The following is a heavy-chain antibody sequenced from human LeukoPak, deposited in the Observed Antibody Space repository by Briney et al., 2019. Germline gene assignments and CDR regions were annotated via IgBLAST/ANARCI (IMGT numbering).Heavy chain of an antibody. Sequence: GESLKISCKASEYSFTSYWLGWVRQMPGKGLEWMGTFNPGDSDTRYSPTFQGQVTISVDKSISTAYLQWSSLKASATAMYYCARHAPDSRVAFDVWGQGTMVTVSS. D-gene: IGHD5-18*01. V-gene: IGHV5-51*01. CDR1: EYSFTSYW. J-gene: IGHJ3*01. CDR3: ARHAPDSRVAFDV. CDR2: FNPGDSDT.